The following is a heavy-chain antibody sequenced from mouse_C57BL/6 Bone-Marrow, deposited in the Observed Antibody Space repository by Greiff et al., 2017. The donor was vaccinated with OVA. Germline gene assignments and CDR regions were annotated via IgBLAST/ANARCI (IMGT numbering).Heavy chain of an antibody. CDR2: IRNKANGYTT. J-gene: IGHJ2*01. CDR1: GFTFTDYY. D-gene: IGHD2-3*01. V-gene: IGHV7-3*01. Sequence: ELKLIESGGGLVQPGGSLSLSCAASGFTFTDYYMSWVRQPPGKALEWLGFIRNKANGYTTEYSASVKGRFTISRDNSQSILYLQMNALRAEDSATYYCARYTYDLDFWGQGTALTVSS. CDR3: ARYTYDLDF.